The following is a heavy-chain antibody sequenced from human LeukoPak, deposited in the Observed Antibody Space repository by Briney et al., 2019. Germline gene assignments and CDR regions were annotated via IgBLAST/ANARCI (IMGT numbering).Heavy chain of an antibody. CDR2: IIPMFGAT. CDR3: ARGDYGGWAEYFLH. V-gene: IGHV1-69*13. Sequence: SVKVSCEASGGTFSTYSINWVRQAPGQGLEWMGGIIPMFGATNHALSFQGRVTFTADESTSTAYMELSSLRSEDTAVYYCARGDYGGWAEYFLHWGQGTLVIVSS. D-gene: IGHD4-23*01. J-gene: IGHJ1*01. CDR1: GGTFSTYS.